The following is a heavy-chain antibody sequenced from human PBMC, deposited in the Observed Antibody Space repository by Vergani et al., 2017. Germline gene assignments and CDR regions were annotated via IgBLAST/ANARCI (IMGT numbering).Heavy chain of an antibody. J-gene: IGHJ1*01. Sequence: QVQLVQSGAEVKKPGASVKVSCKASGYTFTGYYMHWVRQAPGQGREWMGWINPDSGGTNYAQKFQGRVTMTRDTSISTVYMELSRLRSDDTAVYYCARARYCSGGSCYLGEYFQHWGQGTLVTVSS. CDR1: GYTFTGYY. D-gene: IGHD2-15*01. CDR2: INPDSGGT. V-gene: IGHV1-2*02. CDR3: ARARYCSGGSCYLGEYFQH.